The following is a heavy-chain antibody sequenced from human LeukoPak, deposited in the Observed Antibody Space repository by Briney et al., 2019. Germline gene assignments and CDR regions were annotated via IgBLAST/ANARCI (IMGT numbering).Heavy chain of an antibody. CDR1: GHSIGAGFV. Sequence: SETLSLTCTVSGHSIGAGFVWGWIRQSPGKGLEWIGNIFHNGNTYYNSSLNGRVTMSPDTSRNQFSLTLTSVTAADTAIYFCARRGSITGWSFDYWGLGSLVTVSS. CDR3: ARRGSITGWSFDY. V-gene: IGHV4-38-2*02. D-gene: IGHD1-14*01. CDR2: IFHNGNT. J-gene: IGHJ4*02.